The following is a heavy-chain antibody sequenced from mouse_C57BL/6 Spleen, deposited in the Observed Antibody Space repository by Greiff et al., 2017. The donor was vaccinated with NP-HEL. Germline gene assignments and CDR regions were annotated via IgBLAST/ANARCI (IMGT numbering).Heavy chain of an antibody. D-gene: IGHD4-1*01. CDR1: GYTFTDYY. CDR2: IYPGSGNT. Sequence: VQLQQSGAELVRPGASVKLSCKASGYTFTDYYINWVKQRPGQGLEWIARIYPGSGNTYYNEKFKGKATLTAEKSSSTAYMQLSSLTSEDSAVYFGARGGGGTSFDYWGKGTTLTVSS. CDR3: ARGGGGTSFDY. J-gene: IGHJ2*01. V-gene: IGHV1-76*01.